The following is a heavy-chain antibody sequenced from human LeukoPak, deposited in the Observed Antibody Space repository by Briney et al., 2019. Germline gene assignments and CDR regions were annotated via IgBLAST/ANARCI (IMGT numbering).Heavy chain of an antibody. CDR3: ARRRGGYGDGDFDY. D-gene: IGHD4-17*01. CDR1: GFTASSTS. Sequence: GGSLRLSCAASGFTASSTSIIWVRQAPGKGLECVSYIRGDTSTEYAECVRGRFTISRDDAKNTVYLQMNSLRVEDTSVYYCARRRGGYGDGDFDYWGQGTLVTVSS. CDR2: IRGDTST. J-gene: IGHJ4*02. V-gene: IGHV3-66*04.